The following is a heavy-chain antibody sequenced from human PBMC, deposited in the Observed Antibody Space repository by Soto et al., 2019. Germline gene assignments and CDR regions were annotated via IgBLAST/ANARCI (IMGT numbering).Heavy chain of an antibody. D-gene: IGHD3-16*02. Sequence: QLQLQESGPGLVKPSETLSLTCTVSGGSISSSSYYWGWIRQPPGKGLEWIGSIYYSGSTYYNPSLKSRVTISVDTSKNQFSLKLSSVTAADTAVYYCWLYDYIWGSYRPKHFDYWGQGTLVTVSS. CDR2: IYYSGST. CDR1: GGSISSSSYY. J-gene: IGHJ4*02. V-gene: IGHV4-39*01. CDR3: WLYDYIWGSYRPKHFDY.